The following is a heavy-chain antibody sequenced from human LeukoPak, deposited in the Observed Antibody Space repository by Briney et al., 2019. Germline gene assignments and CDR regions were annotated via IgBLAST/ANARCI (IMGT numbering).Heavy chain of an antibody. Sequence: PGGSLRLSCAASGFTFSGSSMHWVRQTSGKGLEWVGRIRTKSYSYATAYGESVKGRFTISRDDSKNTAYLQMNSLKTEDTAVYYCTKPGGDGMAENDHWGQGTLVTVSS. V-gene: IGHV3-73*01. CDR2: IRTKSYSYAT. CDR3: TKPGGDGMAENDH. J-gene: IGHJ4*02. CDR1: GFTFSGSS. D-gene: IGHD6-13*01.